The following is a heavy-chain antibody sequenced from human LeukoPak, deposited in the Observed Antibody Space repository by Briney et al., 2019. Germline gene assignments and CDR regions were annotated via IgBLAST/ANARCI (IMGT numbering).Heavy chain of an antibody. J-gene: IGHJ5*02. CDR2: INSDGSGT. Sequence: EGSLRLSCAASGFTFSTYWMHWVRQAPGKGLVWVSRINSDGSGTTYADSVRGRFTISRDNAKNTLYLQMNSLRAEDTAVYYCARGQHLANEGFGPWGQGTLVTVSS. D-gene: IGHD6-13*01. CDR3: ARGQHLANEGFGP. CDR1: GFTFSTYW. V-gene: IGHV3-74*01.